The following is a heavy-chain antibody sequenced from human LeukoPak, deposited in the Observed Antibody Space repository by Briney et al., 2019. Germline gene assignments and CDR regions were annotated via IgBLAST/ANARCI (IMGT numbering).Heavy chain of an antibody. CDR2: MNPNSGNT. J-gene: IGHJ4*02. V-gene: IGHV1-8*01. CDR1: GYTFTSYD. Sequence: GASVKVSCKASGYTFTSYDINGVRQATGQGLEWMGWMNPNSGNTGYAQKFQGRVTMTRNTSISTAYMELSSLRSEDTAVYYCARGRSVLRYFDWLSRGDYWGQGTLVTVSS. CDR3: ARGRSVLRYFDWLSRGDY. D-gene: IGHD3-9*01.